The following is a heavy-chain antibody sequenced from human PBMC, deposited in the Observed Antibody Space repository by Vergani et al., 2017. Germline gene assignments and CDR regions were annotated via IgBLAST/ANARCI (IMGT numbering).Heavy chain of an antibody. CDR3: AGGAHQAGSRTCSTRPPSRYLYLDV. Sequence: QVQLQESGPGLVKPSETLSLTCTVSGGSISSYYWSWIRQPAGKGLEWIGRIYTSGSTNYNPSLKSRVTMSVDTSKNQFSLKLSSVTAADPAVYFCAGGAHQAGSRTCSTRPPSRYLYLDVWGQGATVTLS. V-gene: IGHV4-4*07. D-gene: IGHD2-2*01. CDR2: IYTSGST. CDR1: GGSISSYY. J-gene: IGHJ6*02.